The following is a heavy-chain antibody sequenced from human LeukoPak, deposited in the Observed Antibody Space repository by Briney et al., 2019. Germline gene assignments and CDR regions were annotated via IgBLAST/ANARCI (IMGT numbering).Heavy chain of an antibody. D-gene: IGHD3-9*01. CDR3: ARVAINGNYDLLTV. CDR2: IYYTGST. Sequence: PSETLSLTCTVSGGSIRSSSYHWGWIRQPPGKGLEWIGNIYYTGSTYYNPSLKSRVTISVDTSKNQFSLRLSSVTAADTAIYYCARVAINGNYDLLTVWGQGTLVTVSS. J-gene: IGHJ4*02. V-gene: IGHV4-39*07. CDR1: GGSIRSSSYH.